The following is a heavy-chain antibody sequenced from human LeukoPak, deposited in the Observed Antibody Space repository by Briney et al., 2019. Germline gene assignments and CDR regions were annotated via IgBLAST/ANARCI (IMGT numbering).Heavy chain of an antibody. Sequence: SETLSLTCTISGGSISSYYWSWIRQPPGKGLEWIGYSHYSGTTNYNPSLKSRVTISVDTSKNQFSLTLSSVTAADTAVYYCARTLTSGQFDYWGQGILVTVSS. V-gene: IGHV4-59*01. J-gene: IGHJ4*02. D-gene: IGHD2-15*01. CDR2: SHYSGTT. CDR1: GGSISSYY. CDR3: ARTLTSGQFDY.